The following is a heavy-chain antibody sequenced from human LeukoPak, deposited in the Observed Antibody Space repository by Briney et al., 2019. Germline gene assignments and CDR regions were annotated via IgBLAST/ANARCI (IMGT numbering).Heavy chain of an antibody. J-gene: IGHJ4*02. V-gene: IGHV4-59*12. D-gene: IGHD3-3*01. CDR3: AIVEWQEGYYFDY. CDR1: GGSISSYY. Sequence: SETLSLTCTVSGGSISSYYWSWIRQPPGKGLEWIGYIYYSGSTNYNPSLKSRVTISVDTSKNQFSLKLSSVTAADTAVYYCAIVEWQEGYYFDYWGQGTLVTVSS. CDR2: IYYSGST.